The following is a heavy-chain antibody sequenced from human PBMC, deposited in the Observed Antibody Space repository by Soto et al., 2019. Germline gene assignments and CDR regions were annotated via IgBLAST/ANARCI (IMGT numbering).Heavy chain of an antibody. V-gene: IGHV4-30-4*01. CDR2: IYYSATT. J-gene: IGHJ4*02. CDR1: GGSITSGDYY. D-gene: IGHD3-10*01. CDR3: ARGFRGVYFDF. Sequence: SETLSLTCTVSGGSITSGDYYWNWIRQPPGKGLEWIGYIYYSATTYYNPSLKSRLTISIDTSKNQFSLKLSSVTAADTAVYFCARGFRGVYFDFWGQGTLVTVSS.